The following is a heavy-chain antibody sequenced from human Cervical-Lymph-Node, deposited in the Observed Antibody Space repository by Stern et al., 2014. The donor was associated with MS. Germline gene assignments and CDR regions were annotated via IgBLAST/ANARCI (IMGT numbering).Heavy chain of an antibody. Sequence: QVQLVQSGTDVKKPGASAKVSCEASGYTFTGYYIHWVRQAPGQGLEWMGLINPDTGATTYAQNFQGRVTMTRDTSISTAYMVLTRLSSDDTPVYYCARDLADYRYYSDSWGQGTLVTVSS. CDR2: INPDTGAT. CDR1: GYTFTGYY. V-gene: IGHV1-2*02. CDR3: ARDLADYRYYSDS. J-gene: IGHJ4*02. D-gene: IGHD4-11*01.